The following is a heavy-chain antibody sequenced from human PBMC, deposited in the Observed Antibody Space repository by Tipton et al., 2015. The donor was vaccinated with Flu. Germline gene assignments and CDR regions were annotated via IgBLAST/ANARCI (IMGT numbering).Heavy chain of an antibody. CDR2: MYTSGVI. CDR3: AGALAMSNRGWYFDI. J-gene: IGHJ4*02. V-gene: IGHV4-61*02. Sequence: TLSLTCTVSGGSISSGSYYWNWIRQPAGKGLEWIGRMYTSGVINYNPSLKSRVTISLDTSKNQFSLKLNSVTAADTAVYYCAGALAMSNRGWYFDIWGQGTLVTVSS. CDR1: GGSISSGSYY. D-gene: IGHD6-19*01.